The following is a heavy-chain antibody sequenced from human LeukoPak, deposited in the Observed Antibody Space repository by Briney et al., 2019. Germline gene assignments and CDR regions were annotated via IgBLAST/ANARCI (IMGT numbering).Heavy chain of an antibody. CDR2: IYRGGST. Sequence: GGSLRLSCAASGFTVSSNHMSWVRQAPGKGLEWVSVIYRGGSTYYADSVKGRFTISRDNSKNTLYLQTNSLRAEDTAVYYCARVQTTSVYYYGMDVWGQGTTVTVSS. CDR1: GFTVSSNH. V-gene: IGHV3-53*01. CDR3: ARVQTTSVYYYGMDV. J-gene: IGHJ6*02. D-gene: IGHD4-17*01.